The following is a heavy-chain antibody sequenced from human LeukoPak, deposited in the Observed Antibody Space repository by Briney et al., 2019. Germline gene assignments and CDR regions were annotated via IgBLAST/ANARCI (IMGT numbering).Heavy chain of an antibody. J-gene: IGHJ3*02. D-gene: IGHD2-21*02. CDR1: GYSFTSYW. V-gene: IGHV5-51*01. CDR2: IYPGDSDT. Sequence: GESLKISCKGSGYSFTSYWIGWVRQMPGKGLEWMGIIYPGDSDTRYSPSFQGQVTISADKSISTAYLQWSSLKASDTAMYYCARRNQHIVVVTAYDAFDIWGQGTMVTVSS. CDR3: ARRNQHIVVVTAYDAFDI.